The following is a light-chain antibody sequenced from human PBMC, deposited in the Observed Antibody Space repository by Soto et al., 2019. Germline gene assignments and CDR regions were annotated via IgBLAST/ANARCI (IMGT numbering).Light chain of an antibody. CDR1: QSINSY. CDR3: QQITVPLG. Sequence: DIQMTQSPSSLSASVGDRVTITCRASQSINSYSNWYQEKSGKAPKLLIYTASSLQSGVPSRFXXXXXXXXFTLTISSLQPEDFATYYCQQITVPLGFGGGTKVEIK. CDR2: TAS. V-gene: IGKV1-39*01. J-gene: IGKJ4*01.